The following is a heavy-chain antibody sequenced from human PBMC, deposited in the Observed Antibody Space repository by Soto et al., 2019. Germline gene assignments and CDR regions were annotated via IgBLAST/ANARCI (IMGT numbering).Heavy chain of an antibody. CDR3: AKVAVSGFETLCSSTSCYFDY. CDR2: ISGSGGST. V-gene: IGHV3-23*01. CDR1: GFTFSSYA. J-gene: IGHJ4*02. Sequence: GGSLRLSCAASGFTFSSYAMSWVRQAPGKGLEWVSAISGSGGSTYYADSVKGRFTISRDNSKNTLYLQMNSLRAEDTAVYYCAKVAVSGFETLCSSTSCYFDYWGQGTLVTVSS. D-gene: IGHD2-2*01.